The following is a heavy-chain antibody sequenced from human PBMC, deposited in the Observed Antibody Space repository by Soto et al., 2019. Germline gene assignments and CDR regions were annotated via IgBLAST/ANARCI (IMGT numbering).Heavy chain of an antibody. D-gene: IGHD2-2*01. V-gene: IGHV3-30-3*01. J-gene: IGHJ6*02. CDR1: GFTFSSYA. Sequence: GGSLRLSCAASGFTFSSYAMHWVRQAPGKGLEWVAVISYDGSNKYYADSVKGRFTISRDNSKNTLYLQMNSLRAEDTAVYYCARDGGPAAPRYYYYYGMDVWGQGTTVTVSS. CDR3: ARDGGPAAPRYYYYYGMDV. CDR2: ISYDGSNK.